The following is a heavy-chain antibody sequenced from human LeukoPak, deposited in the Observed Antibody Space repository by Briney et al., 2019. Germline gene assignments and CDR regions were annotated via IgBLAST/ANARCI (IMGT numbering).Heavy chain of an antibody. J-gene: IGHJ4*02. CDR2: IYYSGST. CDR1: GGSISSYY. D-gene: IGHD3-16*02. Sequence: PSETLSLTCTVSGGSISSYYWSWIRQPPGKGLEWIGYIYYSGSTNYNPSLKSRVTISVDTSKNQFSLKLNSVTAADTAVYYCARGLYDYVWGSYRENYYFDYWGQGTLVTVSS. CDR3: ARGLYDYVWGSYRENYYFDY. V-gene: IGHV4-59*01.